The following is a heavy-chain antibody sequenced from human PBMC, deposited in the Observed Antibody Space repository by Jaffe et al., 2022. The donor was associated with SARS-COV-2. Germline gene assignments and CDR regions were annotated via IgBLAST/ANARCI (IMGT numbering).Heavy chain of an antibody. D-gene: IGHD3-10*01. V-gene: IGHV1-46*04. CDR1: GYTFTSYY. CDR3: ARVGRYGSGSYSNWFDP. Sequence: QVQLVQSGAEVKKPGASVKVSCKASGYTFTSYYMHWVRQAPGQGLEWMGIINPSGGSTSYAQKLQGRVTMTRDTSTSTVYMELSSLRSEDTAVYYCARVGRYGSGSYSNWFDPWGQGTLVTVSS. J-gene: IGHJ5*02. CDR2: INPSGGST.